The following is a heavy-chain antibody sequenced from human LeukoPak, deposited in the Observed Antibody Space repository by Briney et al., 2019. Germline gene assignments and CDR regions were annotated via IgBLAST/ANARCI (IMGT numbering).Heavy chain of an antibody. CDR2: ICRSGST. CDR3: ARGYYDRSGYYEAFQH. CDR1: GDSISSGSYY. D-gene: IGHD3-22*01. J-gene: IGHJ1*01. Sequence: KPSETLSLTCTVSGDSISSGSYYWSWIRQPAGKGLEWIGHICRSGSTNYNASLKSRVTISVDTSKNQFSLKLSSVTAADTAVYYCARGYYDRSGYYEAFQHWGQGTMVTVSS. V-gene: IGHV4-61*09.